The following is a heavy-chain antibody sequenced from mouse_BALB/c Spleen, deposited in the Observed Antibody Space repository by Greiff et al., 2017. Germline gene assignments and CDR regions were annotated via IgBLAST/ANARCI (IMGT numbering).Heavy chain of an antibody. CDR1: GFTFSSYA. CDR2: ISSGGSYT. D-gene: IGHD2-4*01. J-gene: IGHJ4*01. Sequence: DVMLVESGGGLVKPGGSLKLSCAASGFTFSSYAMSWVRQSPGKRLEWVAEISSGGSYTYYPDTVTGRFTISRDNAKNTLYLEMSSLRSEDTAMYYCERDRDYDGYYAMDYWGQGTSVTVSS. V-gene: IGHV5-9-4*01. CDR3: ERDRDYDGYYAMDY.